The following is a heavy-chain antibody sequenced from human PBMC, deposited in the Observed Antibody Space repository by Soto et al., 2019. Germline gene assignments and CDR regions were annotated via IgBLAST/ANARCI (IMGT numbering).Heavy chain of an antibody. D-gene: IGHD3-10*01. CDR3: ARGLLITMFRGGYYSYGMDV. CDR1: GGTFSSYA. CDR2: IIPIFGTA. V-gene: IGHV1-69*06. J-gene: IGHJ6*02. Sequence: QVQLVQSGAEVKKPGSSVKVSCKASGGTFSSYAISWVRQAPGQGLEWMGGIIPIFGTANYAQKFQGRVTITADKSTNTAYLELSSLRSEDTAVYYCARGLLITMFRGGYYSYGMDVWGQGTTVTVSS.